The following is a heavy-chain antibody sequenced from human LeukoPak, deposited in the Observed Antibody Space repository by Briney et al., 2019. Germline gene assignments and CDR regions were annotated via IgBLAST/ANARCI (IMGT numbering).Heavy chain of an antibody. CDR3: ALEPAASNY. Sequence: ASVKVSCKASGYTFTGYYMHWVRQATGQGLEWMGWMNPNSGNTGYAQKFQGRVTMTRNTSISTAYMELSSLRSEDTAVYYCALEPAASNYWGQGTLVTVSS. J-gene: IGHJ4*02. CDR1: GYTFTGYY. D-gene: IGHD2-2*01. V-gene: IGHV1-8*02. CDR2: MNPNSGNT.